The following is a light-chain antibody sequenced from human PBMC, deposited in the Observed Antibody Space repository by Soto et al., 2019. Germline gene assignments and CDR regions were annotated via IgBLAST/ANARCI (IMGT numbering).Light chain of an antibody. J-gene: IGKJ1*01. Sequence: EIVITQSPGTRYLSPGERAALSCRASQSVRNNYLAWYQPKPGQAPRLLIYGASNRATGIPDRFSGSGSGTDFTLTISRMAPEDFAVYYCQQYGSSGTFGQGTKVDIK. CDR1: QSVRNNY. V-gene: IGKV3-20*01. CDR3: QQYGSSGT. CDR2: GAS.